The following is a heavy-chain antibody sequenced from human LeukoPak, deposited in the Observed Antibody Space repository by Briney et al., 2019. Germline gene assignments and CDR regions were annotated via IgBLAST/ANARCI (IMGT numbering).Heavy chain of an antibody. Sequence: SETLSLTCTVSGGSINNYYWSWIRQPPGQGLEWIGYVYYSGSTNYNPSLKSRATISVDTSTNQFSLKLRSVTAPDTAMYYCAKHLSNAYYDMIWFDPWGQGTLVTVSS. J-gene: IGHJ5*02. CDR2: VYYSGST. CDR1: GGSINNYY. CDR3: AKHLSNAYYDMIWFDP. V-gene: IGHV4-59*08. D-gene: IGHD3-16*01.